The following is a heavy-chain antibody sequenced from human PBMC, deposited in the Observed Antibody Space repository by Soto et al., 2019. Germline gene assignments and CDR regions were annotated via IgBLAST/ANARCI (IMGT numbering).Heavy chain of an antibody. CDR1: GYSFTGYW. CDR3: ARLISGSIAVAGTSNGGMDV. V-gene: IGHV5-51*01. D-gene: IGHD6-19*01. Sequence: GESLKISCKGSGYSFTGYWIGWVRQMPGKGLEWMGIIYPGDSDTRYSPSFQGQVTISADKSISTAYLQWSSLKASDTAMYYCARLISGSIAVAGTSNGGMDVWGQGTTVTVSS. J-gene: IGHJ6*02. CDR2: IYPGDSDT.